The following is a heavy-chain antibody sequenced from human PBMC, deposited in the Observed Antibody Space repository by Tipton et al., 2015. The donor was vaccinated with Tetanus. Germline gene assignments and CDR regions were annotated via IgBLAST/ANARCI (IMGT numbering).Heavy chain of an antibody. D-gene: IGHD1-26*01. CDR1: GFTFSDYG. J-gene: IGHJ6*02. CDR2: LSFDGTNE. CDR3: AKSGARLLSPNRFFDYGLDL. V-gene: IGHV3-30*18. Sequence: SLRLSCAASGFTFSDYGMHWVRQAPGKGLEWVAVLSFDGTNEDYADSVKGRFTISRDNSKNTLFLKMNSLRPEDAAVYYCAKSGARLLSPNRFFDYGLDLWGQGTSVSVSS.